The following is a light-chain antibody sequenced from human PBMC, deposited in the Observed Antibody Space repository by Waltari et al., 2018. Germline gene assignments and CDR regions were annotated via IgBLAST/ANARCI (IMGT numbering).Light chain of an antibody. CDR2: EAS. V-gene: IGKV3-11*01. CDR3: QQRANWPPLT. Sequence: VLTQSPATQTLSQGERATLSRRASQGVYNFLAWYQPKPGQAPRLLIYEASQRAPGIPARFSGSGSGTDFTLTISNVEPEDVAIYYCQQRANWPPLTFGGGTKVEIK. J-gene: IGKJ4*01. CDR1: QGVYNF.